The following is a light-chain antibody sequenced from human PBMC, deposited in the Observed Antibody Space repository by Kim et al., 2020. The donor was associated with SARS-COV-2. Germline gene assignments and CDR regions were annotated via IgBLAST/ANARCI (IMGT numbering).Light chain of an antibody. CDR2: WAS. J-gene: IGKJ2*01. V-gene: IGKV4-1*01. CDR3: QRYYSTLLYT. CDR1: QSVLYSSNNKNY. Sequence: ATINCKSSQSVLYSSNNKNYLAWYQQKPGQPPKLLIYWASTRESGVPDRFSGSGSGTDFTLTISSLQAEDVAVYYCQRYYSTLLYTFGQGTKLEIK.